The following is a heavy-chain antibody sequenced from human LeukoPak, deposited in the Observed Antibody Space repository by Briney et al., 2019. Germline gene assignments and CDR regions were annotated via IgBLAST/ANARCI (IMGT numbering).Heavy chain of an antibody. CDR2: MNPNSGNT. Sequence: ASVKVSCKASGYTFTNYDVNWVRQATGQGLEWMGWMNPNSGNTGYAQKFQGRVTMTRNTSISTAYMELSSLRSEDTAVYYCARARPWEPTNYWGQGTLVTVSS. D-gene: IGHD1-26*01. J-gene: IGHJ4*02. CDR3: ARARPWEPTNY. V-gene: IGHV1-8*01. CDR1: GYTFTNYD.